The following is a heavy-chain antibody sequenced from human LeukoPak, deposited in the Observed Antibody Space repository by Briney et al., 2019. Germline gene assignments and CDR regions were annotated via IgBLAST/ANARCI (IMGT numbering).Heavy chain of an antibody. Sequence: GGSLRLSCAVSGFIFRTYAMTWVRQAPGKGLEWVSGINWNGGSTGYADSVKGRFTISRDNAKNSLYLQMNSLRAEDTALYYCARVSLFSGSPAYFDYWGQGTLVTVSS. V-gene: IGHV3-20*04. CDR2: INWNGGST. CDR3: ARVSLFSGSPAYFDY. J-gene: IGHJ4*02. D-gene: IGHD1-1*01. CDR1: GFIFRTYA.